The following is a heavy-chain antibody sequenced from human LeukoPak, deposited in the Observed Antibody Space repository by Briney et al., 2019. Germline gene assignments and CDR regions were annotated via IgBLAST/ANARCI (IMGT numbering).Heavy chain of an antibody. CDR2: IYYTGTT. J-gene: IGHJ4*02. D-gene: IGHD3-22*01. CDR3: ARPRDDSTGYYLGY. CDR1: GGSIRGSSYY. Sequence: SETLSLTCTVSGGSIRGSSYYWGWIRQPPGKGLEWIGNIYYTGTTYYNPSLKSRVTISVDTSKNHFSLRLRSVTAADTAVYFCARPRDDSTGYYLGYWGQGTLVTGSS. V-gene: IGHV4-39*02.